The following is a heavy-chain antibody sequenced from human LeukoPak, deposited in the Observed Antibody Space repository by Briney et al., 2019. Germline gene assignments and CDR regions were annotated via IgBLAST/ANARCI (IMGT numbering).Heavy chain of an antibody. CDR1: GGSISSYY. J-gene: IGHJ6*02. CDR2: IYDSGST. V-gene: IGHV4-59*01. Sequence: KTSETLSLTCTVSGGSISSYYWSWIRQPPGKGLEWIGYIYDSGSTNYNPSLKSRVTISVDTSKNQFSLKLSSVTAADTAVYYCARVGGTNYYYYSMDVWGQGTTVTVSS. CDR3: ARVGGTNYYYYSMDV. D-gene: IGHD1-1*01.